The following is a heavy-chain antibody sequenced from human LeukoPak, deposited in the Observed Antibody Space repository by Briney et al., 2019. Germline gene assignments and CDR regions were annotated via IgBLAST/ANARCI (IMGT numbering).Heavy chain of an antibody. V-gene: IGHV1-8*01. CDR2: MNPNSGNT. CDR1: GYTFTSYD. D-gene: IGHD3-9*01. Sequence: GASVKVSCKASGYTFTSYDINWVRQATRQGLEWMGWMNPNSGNTGYAQKFQGRVTMTRNTSISTAYMELSSLRSEDTAVYYCARVGDILTGYHFYYYGMDVWGQGTTVTVSS. J-gene: IGHJ6*02. CDR3: ARVGDILTGYHFYYYGMDV.